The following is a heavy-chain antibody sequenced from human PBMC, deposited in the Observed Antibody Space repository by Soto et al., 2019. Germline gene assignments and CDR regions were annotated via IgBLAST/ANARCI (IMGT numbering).Heavy chain of an antibody. Sequence: SETLSLTCIVSGGSLSRYYWTWIRQPAGKGLEWIGRISTSGSTNYNPSLKSRVTMSVDTSKNQFSLKLSSVAAADTAVYYCAAYSSTLGTFDIWGQGTKVTVSS. CDR1: GGSLSRYY. CDR3: AAYSSTLGTFDI. CDR2: ISTSGST. J-gene: IGHJ3*02. D-gene: IGHD6-13*01. V-gene: IGHV4-4*07.